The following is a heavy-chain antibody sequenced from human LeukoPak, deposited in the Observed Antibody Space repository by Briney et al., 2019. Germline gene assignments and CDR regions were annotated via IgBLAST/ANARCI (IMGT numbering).Heavy chain of an antibody. V-gene: IGHV4-39*01. CDR3: ARHSFGYCSSTSCYMPDY. J-gene: IGHJ4*02. CDR2: IYYSGST. CDR1: GGSLSSSSYS. D-gene: IGHD2-2*03. Sequence: SETLSLTCTISGGSLSSSSYSSGWIRQPPGKGLEWIGSIYYSGSTHYNPSLKSRFTISVDTSKNQFSLKLSSVTAADTAVYYCARHSFGYCSSTSCYMPDYWGQGTLVTVSS.